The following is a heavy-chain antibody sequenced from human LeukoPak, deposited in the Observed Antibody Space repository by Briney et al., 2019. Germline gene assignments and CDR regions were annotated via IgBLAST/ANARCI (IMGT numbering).Heavy chain of an antibody. CDR2: INHSGST. CDR1: GGSFSGYY. CDR3: ARYGSSGYYYLFDY. J-gene: IGHJ4*02. D-gene: IGHD3-22*01. Sequence: PSETLSLTCAVYGGSFSGYYWSWIRQPPGKGLEWIGEINHSGSTNYNPSLKSRVTISVDTSKNQFSLKLSSVTAADTAVYYCARYGSSGYYYLFDYWGQGTLVTVSS. V-gene: IGHV4-34*01.